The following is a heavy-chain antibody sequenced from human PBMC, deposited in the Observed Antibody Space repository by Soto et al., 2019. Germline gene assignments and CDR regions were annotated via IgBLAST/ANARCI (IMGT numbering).Heavy chain of an antibody. Sequence: GGSLRLSCAASGFTVSSNYMSWVRQAPGKGLEWVSVIYSGGSTYYADSVKGRFTISRDNSKNTLYLQMNSLRAEDTAVYYCARDLYSRGLLARYYYGMDVWGQGTTVTVSS. CDR2: IYSGGST. CDR3: ARDLYSRGLLARYYYGMDV. D-gene: IGHD6-19*01. V-gene: IGHV3-66*01. CDR1: GFTVSSNY. J-gene: IGHJ6*02.